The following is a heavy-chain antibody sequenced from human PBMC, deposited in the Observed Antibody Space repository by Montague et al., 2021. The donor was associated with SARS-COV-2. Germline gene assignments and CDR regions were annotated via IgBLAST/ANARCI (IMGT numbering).Heavy chain of an antibody. CDR3: AIGGDSAKCGS. J-gene: IGHJ1*01. Sequence: SETLSLTCTVSGDSVTERYLNWVRQAAGKGLEWIGFIHPYGDIHYNASLKSRVILSRDPSKNQFSLTLTSVTAADTAVYYCAIGGDSAKCGSWGRGTLVTDSS. CDR1: GDSVTERY. D-gene: IGHD2-21*01. CDR2: IHPYGDI. V-gene: IGHV4-4*07.